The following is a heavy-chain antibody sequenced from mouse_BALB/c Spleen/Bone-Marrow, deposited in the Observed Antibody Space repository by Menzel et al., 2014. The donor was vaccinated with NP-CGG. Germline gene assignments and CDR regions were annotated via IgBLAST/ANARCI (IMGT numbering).Heavy chain of an antibody. V-gene: IGHV1-69*01. Sequence: QVQLKHSGTELVMPGASVKMSCKASGSAFTDRWIRWVKQRPGQGLEWIGAIDTSDSYTNYNQKFKGKATLTVDESSSTAYIHLSSLTSEDSAVYYCARGGDDFSLDYWGQRTSVTVSS. D-gene: IGHD2-4*01. CDR1: GSAFTDRW. J-gene: IGHJ4*01. CDR3: ARGGDDFSLDY. CDR2: IDTSDSYT.